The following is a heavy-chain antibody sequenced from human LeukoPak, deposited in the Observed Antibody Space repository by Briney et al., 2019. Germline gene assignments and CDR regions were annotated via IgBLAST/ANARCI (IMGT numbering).Heavy chain of an antibody. J-gene: IGHJ6*02. V-gene: IGHV4-4*07. CDR1: GGSISSYY. Sequence: PETLSLTCTVSGGSISSYYWSWIRQPAGKGLEWIGRIYTSGSTNYNPSLKSRVTMSVDTSKNQFSLKLSSVTAADTAVYYCARVRVVAATHYYYYGMDVWGQGTTVTVSS. CDR2: IYTSGST. D-gene: IGHD2-15*01. CDR3: ARVRVVAATHYYYYGMDV.